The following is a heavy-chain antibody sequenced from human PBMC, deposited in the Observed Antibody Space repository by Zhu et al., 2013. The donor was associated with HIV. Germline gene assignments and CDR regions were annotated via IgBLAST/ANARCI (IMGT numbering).Heavy chain of an antibody. CDR2: IIPILGIA. D-gene: IGHD3-3*01. CDR3: ARDGFGVVRDWFDP. V-gene: IGHV1-69*08. CDR1: GGTFSSYT. Sequence: QVQLVQSGAEVKKPGSSVKVSCKASGGTFSSYTISWVRQAPGQGLEWMGRIIPILGIANYAQKFQGRVTITADKSTSTAYMELSSLRSEDTAVYYCARDGFGVVRDWFDPWGQGTLVTVSS. J-gene: IGHJ5*02.